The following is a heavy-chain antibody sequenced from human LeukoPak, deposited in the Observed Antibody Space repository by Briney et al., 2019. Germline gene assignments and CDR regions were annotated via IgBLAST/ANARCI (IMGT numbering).Heavy chain of an antibody. D-gene: IGHD3-22*01. CDR2: INPSGGST. V-gene: IGHV1-46*01. CDR3: ARDLTHRRNYDNSGYQIVPAF. CDR1: GYTFTRYY. Sequence: ASVKVSCKASGYTFTRYYMYWVRQAPGQGLEWMGIINPSGGSTNYAQKFQGRVTMTRDTSTNTVYMELSSLRSEDTAVYYCARDLTHRRNYDNSGYQIVPAFWGQGTLVTVSS. J-gene: IGHJ4*02.